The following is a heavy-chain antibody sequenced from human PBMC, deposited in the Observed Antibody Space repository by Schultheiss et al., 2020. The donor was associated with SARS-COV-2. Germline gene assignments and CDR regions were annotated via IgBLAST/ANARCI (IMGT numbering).Heavy chain of an antibody. Sequence: SETLSLTCTVSGGSISSGDYYWSWNRQPPGKGLEWIGYIYYSGSTYYNPSLKSRVTISAYTSKNLLSLKLITVTAADTARCDCARHWGGSYYFDYWGQGTLVTVSS. CDR2: IYYSGST. V-gene: IGHV4-30-4*01. CDR1: GGSISSGDYY. CDR3: ARHWGGSYYFDY. D-gene: IGHD1-26*01. J-gene: IGHJ4*02.